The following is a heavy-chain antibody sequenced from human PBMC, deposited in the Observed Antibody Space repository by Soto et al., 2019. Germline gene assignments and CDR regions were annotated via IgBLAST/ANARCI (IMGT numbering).Heavy chain of an antibody. J-gene: IGHJ3*02. CDR1: EFTFSNYA. Sequence: EVQLLESGGGLGQPGGSLRLSCVGSEFTFSNYAMNWVRQAPGEGPEWVSLISSSGGTTYYADSVKGRFSISRDNSKNTLYLQMNSLRVEDTAIYYCAKDIQGRGATTGDDAFDIWGQGTMVTVSS. CDR2: ISSSGGTT. CDR3: AKDIQGRGATTGDDAFDI. D-gene: IGHD1-1*01. V-gene: IGHV3-23*01.